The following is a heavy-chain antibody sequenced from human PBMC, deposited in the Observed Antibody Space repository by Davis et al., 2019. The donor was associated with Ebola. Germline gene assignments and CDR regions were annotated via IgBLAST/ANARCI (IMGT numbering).Heavy chain of an antibody. J-gene: IGHJ4*02. CDR1: GYTFTGYY. D-gene: IGHD2-2*01. CDR2: INPNSGGT. CDR3: ARDHCSSTSCPGDFDY. Sequence: ASVKVSCKASGYTFTGYYMHWVRQAPGQGLEWMGWINPNSGGTNYAQKFQGWVTMTRDTSISTAYMELSRLRSDDTAVYYCARDHCSSTSCPGDFDYWGQGTLVTVSP. V-gene: IGHV1-2*04.